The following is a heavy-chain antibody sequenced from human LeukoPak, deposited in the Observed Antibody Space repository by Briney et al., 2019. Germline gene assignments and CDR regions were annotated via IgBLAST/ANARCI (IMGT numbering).Heavy chain of an antibody. D-gene: IGHD5-24*01. CDR1: GGTFSSYA. Sequence: ASVKVSCKASGGTFSSYAISWVRQAPGQGLEWMGRIIPILGIANYAQKSQGRVTITADKSTSTAYMELSSLRSEDTAVYYCAREVRDGYNARLYDYWGQGTLVTVSS. CDR3: AREVRDGYNARLYDY. CDR2: IIPILGIA. V-gene: IGHV1-69*04. J-gene: IGHJ4*02.